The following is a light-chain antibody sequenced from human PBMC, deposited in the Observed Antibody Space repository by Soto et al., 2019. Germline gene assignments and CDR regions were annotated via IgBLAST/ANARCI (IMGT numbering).Light chain of an antibody. CDR1: QDISSW. CDR3: QQGYSFAFT. Sequence: DIQMTQSPSSVSASVGDRVTINCRASQDISSWLAWYQQKPGKAPKLLIYAASNLQCGVPSRFRGSGSGTDFTLTIISLQPEDFATYVCQQGYSFAFTFGPGTKV. V-gene: IGKV1-12*01. CDR2: AAS. J-gene: IGKJ3*01.